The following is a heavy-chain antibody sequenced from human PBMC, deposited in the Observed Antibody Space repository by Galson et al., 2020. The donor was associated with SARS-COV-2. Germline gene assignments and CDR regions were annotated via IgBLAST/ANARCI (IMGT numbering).Heavy chain of an antibody. CDR1: GGSISSYY. Sequence: ETSETLSLTCTVSGGSISSYYWSWIRQPPGKGLEWIGYIYYSGSTNYNPSLKSRVTISADTSKNQFSLKLSSVTAADTAVYYCARLAVGATETFFYYYYGMDVWGQGTTVTVSS. J-gene: IGHJ6*02. D-gene: IGHD1-26*01. CDR2: IYYSGST. V-gene: IGHV4-59*08. CDR3: ARLAVGATETFFYYYYGMDV.